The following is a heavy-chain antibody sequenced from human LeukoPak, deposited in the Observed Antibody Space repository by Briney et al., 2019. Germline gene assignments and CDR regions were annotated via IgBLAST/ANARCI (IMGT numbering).Heavy chain of an antibody. Sequence: SETLSLTCTVSGGSISSYYWSWIRQPAGKGLEWIGRIYTSGSTNYNPSLKSRVTMSVDTSKNQFSPKLSSVTAADTAVYYCARISIGRSDGTTSDFDYWGQGTLVTVSS. CDR2: IYTSGST. CDR1: GGSISSYY. J-gene: IGHJ4*02. D-gene: IGHD1-7*01. CDR3: ARISIGRSDGTTSDFDY. V-gene: IGHV4-4*07.